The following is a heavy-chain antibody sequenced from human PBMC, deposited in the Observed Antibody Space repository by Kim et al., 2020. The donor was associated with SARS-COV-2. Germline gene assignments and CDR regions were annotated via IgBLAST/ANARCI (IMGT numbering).Heavy chain of an antibody. CDR1: GFTLSNNA. CDR2: IRASAETT. CDR3: AKDRGGSGGQVFDC. D-gene: IGHD3-3*01. J-gene: IGHJ4*02. Sequence: GGSLRLSCAASGFTLSNNAMSWVRQAPGRGLEWVSTIRASAETTYYAGSVNGRFTISRDISKHTLYLQLSSLRADDTAIYYCAKDRGGSGGQVFDCWGQG. V-gene: IGHV3-23*01.